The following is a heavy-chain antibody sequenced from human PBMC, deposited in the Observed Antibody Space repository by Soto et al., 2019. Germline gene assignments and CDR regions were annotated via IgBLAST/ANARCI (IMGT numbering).Heavy chain of an antibody. CDR3: SRGPGGPDGPGDY. D-gene: IGHD2-15*01. V-gene: IGHV1-3*01. J-gene: IGHJ4*02. CDR1: GYTFTSYA. CDR2: INAGNGNT. Sequence: GASVKVSCKASGYTFTSYAMHWVRQAPGQRLEWMGWINAGNGNTKYSQKFQGRVTITRDTSASTTYMELSSLRSEDTAVYYCSRGPGGPDGPGDYWGQGTLVTVSS.